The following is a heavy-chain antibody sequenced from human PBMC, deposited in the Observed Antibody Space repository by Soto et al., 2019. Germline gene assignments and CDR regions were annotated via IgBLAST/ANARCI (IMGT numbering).Heavy chain of an antibody. J-gene: IGHJ6*02. CDR1: GGSISSGDYY. V-gene: IGHV4-30-4*01. Sequence: PSETLSLTCTVSGGSISSGDYYWSWIRQPPGKGLEWIGYIYYSGSTYYNPSLKSRVTISVDTSKNQFSLKLSSVTAADTAVYYCARRRGYSGYDYYYYGMDVWGQGTTVTVS. D-gene: IGHD5-12*01. CDR3: ARRRGYSGYDYYYYGMDV. CDR2: IYYSGST.